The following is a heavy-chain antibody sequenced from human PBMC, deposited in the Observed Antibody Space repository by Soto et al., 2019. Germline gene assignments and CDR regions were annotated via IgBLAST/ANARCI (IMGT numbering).Heavy chain of an antibody. J-gene: IGHJ3*02. V-gene: IGHV1-46*03. CDR3: AIRPRNSGYDLLNDAFDI. CDR1: GYTFTSYY. D-gene: IGHD5-12*01. Sequence: QVQLVQSGAEVKKPGASVKVSCKASGYTFTSYYMHWVRQAPGQGLEWMGIINPSGGSTSYAQKFQGRVTMTRDTSTSTVYMELSSLRSEDTAVYYCAIRPRNSGYDLLNDAFDIWGQGTMVTVSS. CDR2: INPSGGST.